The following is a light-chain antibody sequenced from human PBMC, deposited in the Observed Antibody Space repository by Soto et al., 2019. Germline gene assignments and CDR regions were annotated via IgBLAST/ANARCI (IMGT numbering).Light chain of an antibody. CDR2: DAS. Sequence: DLQMTQSPSSLSASVGDRVTITCQASQDISNYLNWYQQKPGKAPKLLIYDASNLETGVPSRFSGSGSVTDVTFTISSLQPEDIATYYCQQYDNRPLLTFGGGTKVEIK. V-gene: IGKV1-33*01. CDR1: QDISNY. J-gene: IGKJ4*01. CDR3: QQYDNRPLLT.